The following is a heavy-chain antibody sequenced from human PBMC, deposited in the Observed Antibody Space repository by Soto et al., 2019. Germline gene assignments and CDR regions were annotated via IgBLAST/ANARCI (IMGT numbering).Heavy chain of an antibody. V-gene: IGHV3-23*01. D-gene: IGHD2-21*02. Sequence: EVQLLESGGGLVQPGGSLRLSCAASGFTFSSYAMSWVRQAPGKGLEWVSAISGSGGSTYYADSVKGRFTISRDNSKNTLYLHMNSLGAEDTAVYYCAKDRGRIVVVAAYGGAQDYWGQGTLVTVSS. J-gene: IGHJ4*02. CDR1: GFTFSSYA. CDR3: AKDRGRIVVVAAYGGAQDY. CDR2: ISGSGGST.